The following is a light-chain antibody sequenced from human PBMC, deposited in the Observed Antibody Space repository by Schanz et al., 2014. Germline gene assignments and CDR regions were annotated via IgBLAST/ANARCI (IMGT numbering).Light chain of an antibody. V-gene: IGLV2-11*01. Sequence: QSALTQPPSASGSPGQSVTTSCTGTSSDVGNYNFVSWYQHHPGKAPKLMIYDVSKRPSGVPDRFSGSKSGNTASLTISGLQADNEAEYYCCSYAGSYTLVFGGGTKLTVL. CDR3: CSYAGSYTLV. CDR2: DVS. CDR1: SSDVGNYNF. J-gene: IGLJ2*01.